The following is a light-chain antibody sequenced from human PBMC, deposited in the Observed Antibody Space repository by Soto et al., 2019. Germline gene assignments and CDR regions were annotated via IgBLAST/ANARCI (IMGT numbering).Light chain of an antibody. V-gene: IGLV2-23*01. CDR2: EGS. CDR3: CAFAGSSTYV. Sequence: QSVLTQPASVSGSPGQSITISCTGTSSDVGSSNLVSWYQQHPAKAPKVVLYEGSQRPSGVSNRFSGSKSGNTASLTISGLQAEDEGDYYCCAFAGSSTYVFGTGTKVTVL. J-gene: IGLJ1*01. CDR1: SSDVGSSNL.